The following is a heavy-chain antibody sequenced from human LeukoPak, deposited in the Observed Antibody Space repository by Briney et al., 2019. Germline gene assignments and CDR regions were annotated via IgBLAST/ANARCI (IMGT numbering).Heavy chain of an antibody. V-gene: IGHV3-64*01. Sequence: TGGSLRLSCAASGFTFSSYAMHWVRQAPGKGLEYVSAISSNGGSTYYANSVKGRFTISRDIAKNSLYLQMNSLRVEDTAVYYCARVHLDYSDFDYWGQGTLVPVSS. CDR2: ISSNGGST. J-gene: IGHJ4*02. CDR1: GFTFSSYA. CDR3: ARVHLDYSDFDY. D-gene: IGHD4-11*01.